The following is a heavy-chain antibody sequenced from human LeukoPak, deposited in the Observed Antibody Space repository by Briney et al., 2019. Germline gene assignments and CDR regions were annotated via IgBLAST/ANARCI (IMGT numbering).Heavy chain of an antibody. CDR2: IYPGDSDT. J-gene: IGHJ4*02. D-gene: IGHD2-21*02. CDR1: GYSFTYYW. Sequence: GESLQISSKGSGYSFTYYWIGWGRRMPGKGLEWMGIIYPGDSDTRYSPSFQGQVTISADKSISTAYLQWSSLKASDTAMYYCARRGDSRYIDYWGQGTLVTVSS. CDR3: ARRGDSRYIDY. V-gene: IGHV5-51*01.